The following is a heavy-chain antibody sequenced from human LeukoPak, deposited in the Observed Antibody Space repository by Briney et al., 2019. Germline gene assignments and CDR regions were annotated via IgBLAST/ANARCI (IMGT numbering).Heavy chain of an antibody. CDR1: GGSFSGYY. V-gene: IGHV4-34*01. CDR2: INHSGST. CDR3: ARLKQWLAIDY. J-gene: IGHJ4*02. D-gene: IGHD6-19*01. Sequence: PSETLSLTCAVYGGSFSGYYWSWIRQPPGKGLEWIGEINHSGSTNYNPSLKSRVTISVDTSKNQFSLKLSSVTAADTAVYYCARLKQWLAIDYWGQGTLVTVSS.